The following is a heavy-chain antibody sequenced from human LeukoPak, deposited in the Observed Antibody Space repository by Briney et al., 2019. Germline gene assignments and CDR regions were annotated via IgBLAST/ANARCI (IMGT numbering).Heavy chain of an antibody. D-gene: IGHD5-18*01. CDR3: ARRGYSYGLLR. CDR1: GGSFSGYY. J-gene: IGHJ4*02. V-gene: IGHV4-34*01. CDR2: INHSGST. Sequence: PSETLSLTCAVYGGSFSGYYWSGIRQPPGKGLEWIGEINHSGSTNYNPSLKSRVTISVDTSKNQFSLKLSSVTAADTTVYYCARRGYSYGLLRWGQGTLVTVSS.